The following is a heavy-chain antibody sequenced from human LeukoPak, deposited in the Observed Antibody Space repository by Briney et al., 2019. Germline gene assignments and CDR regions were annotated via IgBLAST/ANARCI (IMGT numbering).Heavy chain of an antibody. CDR2: INHSGST. V-gene: IGHV4-34*01. D-gene: IGHD2-2*01. CDR1: GGSFSGYY. CDR3: ARAKYQLHVPGYYYYYMDV. Sequence: SETLSLTCAVYGGSFSGYYWSWIRQPPGKGLEWIGEINHSGSTNYNPSLKSRVTISVDTSKNQFSLKLSSVTAADTAVYYCARAKYQLHVPGYYYYYMDVWGKGTTVTVSS. J-gene: IGHJ6*03.